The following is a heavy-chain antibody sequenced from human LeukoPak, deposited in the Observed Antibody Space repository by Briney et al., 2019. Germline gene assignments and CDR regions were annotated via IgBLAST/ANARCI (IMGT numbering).Heavy chain of an antibody. D-gene: IGHD3-10*01. J-gene: IGHJ4*02. CDR3: AKGDGEFAH. Sequence: GESLKISCKASGYSLSSYWSGWMRLMPGKCLEWMGVIYPADSDTRYSPSFQGQVTISADKSISTAYLQWSSLRASDTAVYYCAKGDGEFAHWGQGTLVTVSS. CDR1: GYSLSSYW. CDR2: IYPADSDT. V-gene: IGHV5-51*01.